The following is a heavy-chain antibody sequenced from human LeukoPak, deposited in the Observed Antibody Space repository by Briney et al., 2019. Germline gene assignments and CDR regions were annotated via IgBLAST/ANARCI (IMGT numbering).Heavy chain of an antibody. J-gene: IGHJ4*02. CDR1: GFTFDDYA. V-gene: IGHV3-9*01. CDR2: ISWNSGSI. D-gene: IGHD3-22*01. CDR3: AKAQYYDSSGYLTD. Sequence: GGSLRLSCAASGFTFDDYAMHWVRQAPGKGLEWVSGISWNSGSIGYADSVKGRFTISRDNAKNSLYLQMNSLRAEDTPLYYCAKAQYYDSSGYLTDWGQGTLVTVSS.